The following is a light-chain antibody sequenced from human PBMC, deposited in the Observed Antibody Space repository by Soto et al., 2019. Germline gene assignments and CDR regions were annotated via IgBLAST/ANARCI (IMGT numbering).Light chain of an antibody. V-gene: IGLV2-14*01. CDR3: SSYTSSSPWV. J-gene: IGLJ3*02. CDR2: EVS. CDR1: SSDVGGYNY. Sequence: QSVLTQPASVSGSPGQSITISCTGTSSDVGGYNYVSWYQQHPDKAPKLMIYEVSNRPSGVSNRFSGSKSGNTASLTISGLQAEDEADYYCSSYTSSSPWVFGGGTKLTVL.